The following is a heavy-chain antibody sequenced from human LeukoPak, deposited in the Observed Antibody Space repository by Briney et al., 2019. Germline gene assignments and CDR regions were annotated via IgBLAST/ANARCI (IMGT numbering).Heavy chain of an antibody. J-gene: IGHJ4*02. D-gene: IGHD1-26*01. CDR3: ARDLGAINLYYFDY. V-gene: IGHV4-38-2*02. CDR1: GYSISSGFY. Sequence: PSETLSLTCAVSGYSISSGFYWGWIRQPPGKGLEWIGSIYHSGTTYYNPSLKGRVTISVDTSKNQFSLKLSSVTAADTAVYYCARDLGAINLYYFDYWGQGTLVTVSS. CDR2: IYHSGTT.